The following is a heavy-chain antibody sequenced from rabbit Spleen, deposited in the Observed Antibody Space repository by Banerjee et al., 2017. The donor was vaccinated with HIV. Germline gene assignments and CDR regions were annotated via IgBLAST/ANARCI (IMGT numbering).Heavy chain of an antibody. CDR1: GFSLNSGYD. CDR3: ARDTGTSFSTYGMDL. Sequence: QSLVESGGGLVKPGASLTLTCKASGFSLNSGYDMCWVRQAPGKGLEWIACIYAGSSSNIYSATWAKGRFTISKTSSTTVTLQMTSLTAADTATYFCARDTGTSFSTYGMDLWGQGTLVTVS. D-gene: IGHD8-1*01. V-gene: IGHV1S40*01. J-gene: IGHJ6*01. CDR2: IYAGSSSNI.